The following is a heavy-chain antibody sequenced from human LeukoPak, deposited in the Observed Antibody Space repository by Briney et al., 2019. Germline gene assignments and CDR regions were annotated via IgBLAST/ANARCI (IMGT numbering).Heavy chain of an antibody. J-gene: IGHJ4*02. CDR1: GFTLSSYT. Sequence: GSLRLSCAASGFTLSSYTMHWVRQPPGKGLEWVAVISYDGSNKYYADSVKGRFTISRDNSRNTLYLQMNSLRAEDTAVYYCPRDLSASFDYWGQGTLVTVSS. CDR2: ISYDGSNK. CDR3: PRDLSASFDY. D-gene: IGHD2/OR15-2a*01. V-gene: IGHV3-30-3*01.